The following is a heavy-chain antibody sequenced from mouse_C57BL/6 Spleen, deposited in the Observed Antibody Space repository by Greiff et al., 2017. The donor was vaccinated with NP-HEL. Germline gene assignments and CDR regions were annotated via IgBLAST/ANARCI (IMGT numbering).Heavy chain of an antibody. V-gene: IGHV1-80*01. D-gene: IGHD1-1*01. Sequence: VQLQQSGAELVKPGASVKISCKASGYAFSSYWMNWVKQRPGKGLEWIGQIYPGDGDTNYNGKFKGKATLTADKSSSTAYMQLSSLTSEDSAVYFCAGGNYYGSSYYAMDYWGQGTSVTVSS. CDR1: GYAFSSYW. J-gene: IGHJ4*01. CDR3: AGGNYYGSSYYAMDY. CDR2: IYPGDGDT.